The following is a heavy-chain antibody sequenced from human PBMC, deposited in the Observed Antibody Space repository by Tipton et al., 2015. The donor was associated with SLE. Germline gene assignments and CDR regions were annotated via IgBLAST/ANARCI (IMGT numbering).Heavy chain of an antibody. D-gene: IGHD2-2*01. J-gene: IGHJ4*02. CDR1: GFTFSSYS. CDR3: ASLVVVPAATGDS. CDR2: ISSSSSTI. V-gene: IGHV3-48*01. Sequence: SLRLSCAASGFTFSSYSMNWVRQAPGKGLEWVSYISSSSSTIYYAGSVKGRFTISRDNAKNSLYLQMNSLRVEDTAVYYCASLVVVPAATGDSWGQGTLVTVSS.